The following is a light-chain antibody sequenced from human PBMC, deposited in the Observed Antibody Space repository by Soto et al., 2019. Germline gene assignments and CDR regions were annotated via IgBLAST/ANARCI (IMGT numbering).Light chain of an antibody. Sequence: QSALTQPASVSGSPGQSITISCTGTSSDVGGHNFVSWYQQHPGKAPKVMIYGVSDRPSGVSNRFSGSKSGNTASLTIAGLQAEDEADYYCSSYTRANTGVFGGGTKLTVL. CDR1: SSDVGGHNF. V-gene: IGLV2-14*01. J-gene: IGLJ3*02. CDR2: GVS. CDR3: SSYTRANTGV.